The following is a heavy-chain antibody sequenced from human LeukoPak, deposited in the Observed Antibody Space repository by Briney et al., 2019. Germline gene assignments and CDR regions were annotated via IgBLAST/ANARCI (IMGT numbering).Heavy chain of an antibody. V-gene: IGHV5-51*01. J-gene: IGHJ4*02. CDR2: IYPGDSDT. CDR3: ARHHSGGYYVFLDY. Sequence: GESLKISCKGSGYTFTTYWIGWVRQMPGKGLEWMGIIYPGDSDTRYSPSFQGQVTISADKSINTASLQWSSLKASDTAIYYCARHHSGGYYVFLDYWGQGTLVTVSS. D-gene: IGHD1-26*01. CDR1: GYTFTTYW.